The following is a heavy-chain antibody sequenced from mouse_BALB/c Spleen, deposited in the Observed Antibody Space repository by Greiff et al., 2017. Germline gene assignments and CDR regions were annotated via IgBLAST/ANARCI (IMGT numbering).Heavy chain of an antibody. D-gene: IGHD2-2*01. CDR2: IWSGGST. CDR3: ARNRVVWLYAMDY. V-gene: IGHV2-4-1*01. J-gene: IGHJ4*01. Sequence: VKLVESGPGLVQPSQSLSITCTVSGFSLTSYGVHWVRQSPGKGLEWLGVIWSGGSTDYNAAFISRLSISKDNSKSQVFFKMNSLQADDTAIYYCARNRVVWLYAMDYWGQGTSVTVSS. CDR1: GFSLTSYG.